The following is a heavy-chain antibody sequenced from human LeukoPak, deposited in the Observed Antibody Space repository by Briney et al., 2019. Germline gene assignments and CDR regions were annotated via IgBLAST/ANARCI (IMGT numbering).Heavy chain of an antibody. CDR2: ISGSGGST. V-gene: IGHV3-23*01. CDR3: AKVRGGMATIFRSDY. D-gene: IGHD5-12*01. CDR1: GSTFSSYA. Sequence: GGSLRLSCAASGSTFSSYAMSWVRQAPGKGLEWVSAISGSGGSTYYADSVKGRFTISRDNSKNTLYLQMNSLRAEDTAVYYCAKVRGGMATIFRSDYWGQGTLVTVSS. J-gene: IGHJ4*02.